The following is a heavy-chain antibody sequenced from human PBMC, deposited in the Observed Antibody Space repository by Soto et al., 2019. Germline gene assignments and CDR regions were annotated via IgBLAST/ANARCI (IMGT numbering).Heavy chain of an antibody. Sequence: GASVKVSCKASGYTFTSYAMHWVRQAPGQRLEWMGWINAGNGNTKYSQKFQGRVTITRDTSASTAYMELSSLRSEDTAVYYCAGGGIVVVTAIETYYYYYYGMDVWGQGTTVTVSS. V-gene: IGHV1-3*01. CDR2: INAGNGNT. D-gene: IGHD2-21*02. CDR1: GYTFTSYA. J-gene: IGHJ6*02. CDR3: AGGGIVVVTAIETYYYYYYGMDV.